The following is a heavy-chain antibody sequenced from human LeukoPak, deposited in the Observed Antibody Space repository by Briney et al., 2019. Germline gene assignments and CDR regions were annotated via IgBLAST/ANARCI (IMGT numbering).Heavy chain of an antibody. CDR3: ARPNSMIRGVPDAFDI. J-gene: IGHJ3*02. D-gene: IGHD3-10*01. Sequence: SETLSLTRTVSGASLTTHYWSWIRQPPGKGLEWIGFIYYSGSTRYNPSLQSRITISQDTSKNQFSLNLNSVTAADTAVYYCARPNSMIRGVPDAFDIWGQGTMVTVSS. V-gene: IGHV4-59*08. CDR1: GASLTTHY. CDR2: IYYSGST.